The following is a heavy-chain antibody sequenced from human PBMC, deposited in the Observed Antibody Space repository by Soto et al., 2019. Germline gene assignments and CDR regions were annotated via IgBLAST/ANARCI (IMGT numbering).Heavy chain of an antibody. CDR2: IWYDGSNK. J-gene: IGHJ4*02. CDR3: TTDRPYYDSSGYDGFDY. CDR1: GFTFSSYG. D-gene: IGHD3-22*01. V-gene: IGHV3-33*01. Sequence: GGSLRLSCAASGFTFSSYGMHWVRQAPGKGLEWVAVIWYDGSNKYYADSVKGRFTISRDNSKNTLYLQMNSLRAEDTAVYYCTTDRPYYDSSGYDGFDYWGQGTLVTVSS.